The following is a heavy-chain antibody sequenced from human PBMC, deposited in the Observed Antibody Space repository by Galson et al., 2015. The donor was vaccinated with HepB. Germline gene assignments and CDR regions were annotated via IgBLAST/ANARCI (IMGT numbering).Heavy chain of an antibody. CDR3: ASLESSGLYYMDV. CDR2: INPNSGGT. J-gene: IGHJ6*03. Sequence: SVKVSCKASGYTFTGYYMHWVRQAPGQGLEWMGRINPNSGGTNYAQKFQGRVTMTRDTSISTAYMELSRLRSDDTAVYYCASLESSGLYYMDVWGKGTTVTVSS. CDR1: GYTFTGYY. V-gene: IGHV1-2*06. D-gene: IGHD6-25*01.